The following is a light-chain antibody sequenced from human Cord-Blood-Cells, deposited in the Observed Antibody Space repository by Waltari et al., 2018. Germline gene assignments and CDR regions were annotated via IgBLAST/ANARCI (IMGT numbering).Light chain of an antibody. CDR3: QQYGSSPPYT. CDR2: GAS. V-gene: IGKV3-20*01. Sequence: EIVLTQSPGTLSLSPGERATLSCRASQSVSSSYLAWYQQKPGQAPRLLIYGASCRATGIPDRFSGSGCGTDFTLTISILEPEDFAVYYCQQYGSSPPYTFGQGTKLEIK. J-gene: IGKJ2*01. CDR1: QSVSSSY.